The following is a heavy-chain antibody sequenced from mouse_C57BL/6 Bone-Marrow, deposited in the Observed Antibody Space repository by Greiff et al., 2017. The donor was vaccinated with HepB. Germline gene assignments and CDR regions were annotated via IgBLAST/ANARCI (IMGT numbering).Heavy chain of an antibody. Sequence: VQLKESGPVLVKPGASVKMSCKASGYTFTDYYMNWVKQSHGKSLEWIGVINPYNGGTSYNQKFKCKATLTVDKSSSTAYMELNSLTSEDSAVYYCAVYFDYWGQGTTLTVSS. CDR1: GYTFTDYY. J-gene: IGHJ2*01. CDR3: AVYFDY. V-gene: IGHV1-19*01. CDR2: INPYNGGT.